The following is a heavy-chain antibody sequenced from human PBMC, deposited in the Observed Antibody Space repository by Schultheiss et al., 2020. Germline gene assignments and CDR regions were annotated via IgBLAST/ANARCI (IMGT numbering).Heavy chain of an antibody. J-gene: IGHJ4*02. CDR2: IYYSGST. Sequence: LSLTCSVSGGSISSVDYYWSWIRQLPGKGLEWVGYIYYSGSTYYNPSLKSRLTISLDTSKNQFSLNLSSVTAADTAVYYCARDKGYSPDYWGQGTLVTV. CDR3: ARDKGYSPDY. D-gene: IGHD5-18*01. CDR1: GGSISSVDYY. V-gene: IGHV4-31*03.